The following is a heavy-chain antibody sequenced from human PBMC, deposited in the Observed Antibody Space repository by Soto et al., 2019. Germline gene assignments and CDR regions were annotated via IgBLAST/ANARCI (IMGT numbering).Heavy chain of an antibody. J-gene: IGHJ6*02. Sequence: GGSLRLSCAASGFTFSSYGMHWVRQAPGKGLEWVAVISYDGSNKYYADSVKGRFTISRDNSKNTPYLQMNSLRAEDTAVYYCAKDGAYDFWSGYYKPYYYYYGMDVWGQGTTVTVSS. CDR1: GFTFSSYG. V-gene: IGHV3-30*18. D-gene: IGHD3-3*01. CDR3: AKDGAYDFWSGYYKPYYYYYGMDV. CDR2: ISYDGSNK.